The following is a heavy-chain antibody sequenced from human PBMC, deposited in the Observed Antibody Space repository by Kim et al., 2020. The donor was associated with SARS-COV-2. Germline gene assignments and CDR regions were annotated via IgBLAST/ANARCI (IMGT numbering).Heavy chain of an antibody. V-gene: IGHV3-7*01. CDR2: T. J-gene: IGHJ4*02. Sequence: TYCADSVKSRFTISRDHTEHSIYLQMWNLRAEDTAVYYCARYPSVATNLDYWGRGILVTVSS. D-gene: IGHD5-12*01. CDR3: ARYPSVATNLDY.